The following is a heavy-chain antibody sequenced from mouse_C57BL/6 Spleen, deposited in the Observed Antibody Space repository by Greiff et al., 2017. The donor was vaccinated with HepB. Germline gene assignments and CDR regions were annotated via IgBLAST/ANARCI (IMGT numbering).Heavy chain of an antibody. CDR3: ARSEGLRTWFAY. J-gene: IGHJ3*01. V-gene: IGHV1-63*01. D-gene: IGHD1-1*01. CDR1: GYTFTNYW. Sequence: QVQLKESGAELVRPGTSVKMSCKASGYTFTNYWIGWAKQRPGHGLEWIGDIYPGGGYTNYNEKFKGKATLTADKSSSTAYMQFSSLTSEDSAIYYCARSEGLRTWFAYWGQGTLVTVSA. CDR2: IYPGGGYT.